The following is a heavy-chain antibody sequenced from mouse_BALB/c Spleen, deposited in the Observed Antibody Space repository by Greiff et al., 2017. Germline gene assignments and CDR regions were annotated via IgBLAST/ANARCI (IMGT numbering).Heavy chain of an antibody. CDR3: ARDRDSSYWYFDV. Sequence: VKLMESGPGLVAPSQSLSITCTVSGFSLTGYGVNWVRQPPGKGLEWLGMIWGDGSTDYNSALKSRLSISKDNSKSQVFLKMNSLQTDDTARYYCARDRDSSYWYFDVWGAGTTVTVSS. J-gene: IGHJ1*01. CDR1: GFSLTGYG. V-gene: IGHV2-6-7*01. CDR2: IWGDGST.